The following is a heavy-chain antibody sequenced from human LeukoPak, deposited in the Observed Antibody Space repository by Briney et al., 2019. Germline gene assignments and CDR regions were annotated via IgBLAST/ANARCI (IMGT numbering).Heavy chain of an antibody. CDR3: ARELLDPALDV. J-gene: IGHJ6*04. V-gene: IGHV3-7*01. Sequence: GGSLRLSCAASGFSFSSSWMTWVRQAPGKGLEWVGNIDQDGSSKYYVDSVKGRFTISRDNSKNTLYLQMNSLRAEDTAVYYCARELLDPALDVWGKGTTVTVSS. CDR1: GFSFSSSW. D-gene: IGHD2-15*01. CDR2: IDQDGSSK.